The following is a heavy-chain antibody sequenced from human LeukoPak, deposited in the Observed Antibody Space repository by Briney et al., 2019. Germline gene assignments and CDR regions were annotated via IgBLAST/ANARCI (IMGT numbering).Heavy chain of an antibody. J-gene: IGHJ4*02. Sequence: PGGSLRLSCAASGFTFSNAWMSWVRQAPGKGLEWVGRIKSKTDGGTTDYAAPVKARFTISRDDSKSTLYLLMNSLKTEDTAEYYCTTTQTGRYSGYDWDYWGQGTLVTVSS. D-gene: IGHD5-12*01. CDR1: GFTFSNAW. CDR3: TTTQTGRYSGYDWDY. V-gene: IGHV3-15*01. CDR2: IKSKTDGGTT.